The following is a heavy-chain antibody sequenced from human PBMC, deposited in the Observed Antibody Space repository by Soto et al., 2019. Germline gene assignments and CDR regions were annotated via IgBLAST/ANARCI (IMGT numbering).Heavy chain of an antibody. Sequence: EVQLLESGGGLVQPGGSLRLSCAASGFTFSNYAMSWVRQAPGKGLEWVSAISGSGGSTYYADSVKGRFTNSRDNAKDRLYLQMNSLRAEDTAVYYCATKGPYSGYPYYFDYWGQGTLVTVSS. J-gene: IGHJ4*02. D-gene: IGHD2-15*01. V-gene: IGHV3-23*01. CDR1: GFTFSNYA. CDR2: ISGSGGST. CDR3: ATKGPYSGYPYYFDY.